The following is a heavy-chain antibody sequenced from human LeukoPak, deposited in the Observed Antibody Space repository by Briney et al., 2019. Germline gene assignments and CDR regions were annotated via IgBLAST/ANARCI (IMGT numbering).Heavy chain of an antibody. CDR2: IIPILGIA. D-gene: IGHD4-23*01. Sequence: SVKVSCKASGGTFSSYAISWVRQAPGQGLEWMGRIIPILGIANYAQKFQGRVTITADKSTSTAYMELSSLRSEDTAVYYCAVVHGGNGRTPFPLLDYWGQGTLVTVSS. J-gene: IGHJ4*02. CDR3: AVVHGGNGRTPFPLLDY. CDR1: GGTFSSYA. V-gene: IGHV1-69*04.